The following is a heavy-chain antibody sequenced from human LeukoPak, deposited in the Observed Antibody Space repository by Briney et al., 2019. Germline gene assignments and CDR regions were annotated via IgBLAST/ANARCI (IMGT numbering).Heavy chain of an antibody. D-gene: IGHD6-19*01. CDR2: ISSSSSYI. V-gene: IGHV3-21*01. Sequence: GGSLRLSCAASGFTFSSYWMSWVRQVPGKGLEWVSSISSSSSYIYYADSVKGRFTISRDNAKNSLDLQMNSLRAEDTAVYYCARGLTVSSGWYDYWGQGTLVTVSS. J-gene: IGHJ4*02. CDR3: ARGLTVSSGWYDY. CDR1: GFTFSSYW.